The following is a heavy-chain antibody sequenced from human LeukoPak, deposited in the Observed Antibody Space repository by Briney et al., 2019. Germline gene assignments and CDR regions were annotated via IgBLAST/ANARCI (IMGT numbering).Heavy chain of an antibody. CDR1: GYTFTSYG. CDR2: ISAYNGNT. V-gene: IGHV1-18*01. J-gene: IGHJ6*02. D-gene: IGHD5-24*01. Sequence: ASVKVSCKASGYTFTSYGISWVRQAPGQGLEWMGWISAYNGNTNYAQKLQGRVTMTTDTSTSTAYMELRSLRSDDTAVYYCASSLQIRPYYYYGMDVWGQGTTVTVSS. CDR3: ASSLQIRPYYYYGMDV.